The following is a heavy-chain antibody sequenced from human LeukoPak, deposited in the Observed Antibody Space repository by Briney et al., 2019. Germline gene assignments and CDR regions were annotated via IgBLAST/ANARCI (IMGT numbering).Heavy chain of an antibody. Sequence: SETLSLTCTVSGGSISSYYWSWIRQPPGKGLEWIGYIYYSGSTNYNPSLKSRVTISVDTSKNQFSLKLSSVTAADTAVYYCARDRHDSWSGYYMYNWFDPWGQGTLVTVSS. CDR2: IYYSGST. D-gene: IGHD3-3*01. V-gene: IGHV4-59*01. CDR3: ARDRHDSWSGYYMYNWFDP. J-gene: IGHJ5*02. CDR1: GGSISSYY.